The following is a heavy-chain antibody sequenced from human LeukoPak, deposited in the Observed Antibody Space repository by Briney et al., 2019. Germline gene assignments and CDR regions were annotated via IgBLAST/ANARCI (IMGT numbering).Heavy chain of an antibody. CDR3: ARVLEWLSSPFDY. J-gene: IGHJ4*02. CDR1: GFTFSSYE. V-gene: IGHV3-48*03. CDR2: ISSSGSTI. Sequence: GGSLRLSCAASGFTFSSYEMNWVRQAPGKGLEWVSYISSSGSTIYYADSVKGRFTITRDNAKNSLYLQMNSLRAEDTAVYYCARVLEWLSSPFDYWGQGTLVTVSS. D-gene: IGHD3-3*01.